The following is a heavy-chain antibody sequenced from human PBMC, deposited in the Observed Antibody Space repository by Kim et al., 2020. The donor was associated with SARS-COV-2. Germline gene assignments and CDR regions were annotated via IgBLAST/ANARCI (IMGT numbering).Heavy chain of an antibody. CDR2: ISRSGRTI. Sequence: GGSLRLSCSASGFTFSTYAMYWVRQAPGKGLEYVSSISRSGRTIDYADSMKGRSTISRDNSKNMLYLQVSSLRPEDTAGYYCVKEVMPTSGTNYFDYWGQGALVTVSS. J-gene: IGHJ4*02. CDR3: VKEVMPTSGTNYFDY. V-gene: IGHV3-64D*09. D-gene: IGHD2-8*01. CDR1: GFTFSTYA.